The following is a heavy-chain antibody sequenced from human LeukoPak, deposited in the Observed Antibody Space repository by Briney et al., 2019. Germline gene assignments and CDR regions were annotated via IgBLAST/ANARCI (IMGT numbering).Heavy chain of an antibody. V-gene: IGHV1-18*01. CDR2: ISAYNGNT. CDR3: ARGAHYYDSSGYYWFDY. D-gene: IGHD3-22*01. J-gene: IGHJ4*01. Sequence: ASVKVSRKASGYTFTSYGISWVRQAPGQGLEWMGWISAYNGNTNYAQKLQGRVTMTTDTSTSTAYMELRSLRSDDTAVYYCARGAHYYDSSGYYWFDYWGQGTLVTVSS. CDR1: GYTFTSYG.